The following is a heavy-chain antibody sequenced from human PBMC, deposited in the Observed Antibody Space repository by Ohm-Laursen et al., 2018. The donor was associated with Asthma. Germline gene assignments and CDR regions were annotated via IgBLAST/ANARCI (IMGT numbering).Heavy chain of an antibody. J-gene: IGHJ4*02. D-gene: IGHD6-6*01. V-gene: IGHV1-24*01. CDR3: ATAAAARPTFDY. CDR2: FDPEDGET. CDR1: GYTLTELS. Sequence: SVKVSCKVSGYTLTELSMHWVRQAPGKGLEWMGGFDPEDGETIYAQKFQGRVTMTEDTSTDTAYMELSSLRSEDTAVYYCATAAAARPTFDYWGQGTLVTVSS.